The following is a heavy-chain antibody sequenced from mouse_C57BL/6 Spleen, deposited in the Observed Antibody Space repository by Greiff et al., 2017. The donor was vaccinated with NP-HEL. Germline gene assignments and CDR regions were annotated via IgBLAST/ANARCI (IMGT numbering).Heavy chain of an antibody. D-gene: IGHD2-1*01. CDR3: ARRAIYPDY. Sequence: QVQLQQSGAELVRPGTSVKVCCKASGYAFTNYLIEWVKQRPGQGLEWIGVINPGSGGTNYNEKFKGKATLTADKSSSTAYMQLSSLTSEGSAVYCCARRAIYPDYWGQGTTLSLL. CDR1: GYAFTNYL. CDR2: INPGSGGT. J-gene: IGHJ2*01. V-gene: IGHV1-54*01.